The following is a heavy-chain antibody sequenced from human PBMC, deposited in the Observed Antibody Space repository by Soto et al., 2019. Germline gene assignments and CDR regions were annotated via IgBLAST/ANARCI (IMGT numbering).Heavy chain of an antibody. V-gene: IGHV4-39*01. Sequence: PSETLSLTCTVSGGSISSSSYYWGWIRQPPGKGLEWIGSIYYSGSTYYNPSLKSRVTISVDTSKNQFSLKLSSVTAADTAVYYCARASISSKWELFDYWGQGTLVTVSS. CDR2: IYYSGST. CDR3: ARASISSKWELFDY. CDR1: GGSISSSSYY. J-gene: IGHJ4*02. D-gene: IGHD3-3*02.